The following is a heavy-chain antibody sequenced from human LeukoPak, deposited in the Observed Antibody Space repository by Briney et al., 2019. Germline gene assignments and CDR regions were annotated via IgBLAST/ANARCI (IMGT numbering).Heavy chain of an antibody. Sequence: SETLSLTCTVSGGFISPYYWAWFRQPPGQGLKYIGDIYHTGTTSYSPSLKSRVTISPDTSKSQFSLRLSSVTAADAAIYYCARLRAYKTTHQYYFDYWGQGTLVTVSS. CDR2: IYHTGTT. CDR1: GGFISPYY. V-gene: IGHV4-59*08. D-gene: IGHD3-16*01. J-gene: IGHJ4*02. CDR3: ARLRAYKTTHQYYFDY.